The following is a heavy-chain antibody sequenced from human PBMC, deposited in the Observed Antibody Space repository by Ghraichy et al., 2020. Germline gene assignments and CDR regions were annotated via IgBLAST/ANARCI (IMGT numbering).Heavy chain of an antibody. CDR3: ARDPRIGFDY. V-gene: IGHV3-48*02. Sequence: GESLNISFAASGFTFNNYNMNWVRQAPGKGLEWVSYISSSSSFISYAYSVKGRFTISRDNAKNSLYLQMNSLRDEDSAVYYCARDPRIGFDYWGQGTPVTVSS. CDR2: ISSSSSFI. CDR1: GFTFNNYN. J-gene: IGHJ4*02. D-gene: IGHD3-3*02.